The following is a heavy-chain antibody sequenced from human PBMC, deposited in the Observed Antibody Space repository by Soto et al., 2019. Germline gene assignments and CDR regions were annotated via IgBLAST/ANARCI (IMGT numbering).Heavy chain of an antibody. D-gene: IGHD2-21*02. V-gene: IGHV3-53*01. CDR2: IYTGEAT. CDR1: GFNVNSDY. J-gene: IGHJ4*02. CDR3: TRDGRGLGRLSLFEY. Sequence: GGSLRLSCAASGFNVNSDYMNWVRQPPAKGLEWVASIYTGEATYYAGSVRGPFTISSDKSKNTLYFQLSSLRIEDTAGYYCTRDGRGLGRLSLFEYWGQGVLVTVSS.